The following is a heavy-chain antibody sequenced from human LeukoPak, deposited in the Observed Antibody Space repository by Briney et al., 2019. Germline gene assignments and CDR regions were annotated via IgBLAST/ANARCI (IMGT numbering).Heavy chain of an antibody. J-gene: IGHJ6*03. CDR1: GDSVSTNSVA. CDR2: TYYRSKWHY. V-gene: IGHV6-1*01. CDR3: ARGLWHIVGVPASRAYYYYMDV. D-gene: IGHD2-2*01. Sequence: SQTLSLTCAVSGDSVSTNSVAWHWIRQSPSRGLEWLGRTYYRSKWHYDYAVSVKSRITFNPDTSKNHFSLQLKSVTPEDTAVYYCARGLWHIVGVPASRAYYYYMDVWGKGTTVTVS.